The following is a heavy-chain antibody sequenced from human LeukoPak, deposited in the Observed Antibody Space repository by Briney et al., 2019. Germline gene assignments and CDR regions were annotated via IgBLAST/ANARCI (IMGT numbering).Heavy chain of an antibody. V-gene: IGHV4-38-2*02. D-gene: IGHD2-2*01. CDR2: IFHSGST. CDR1: GYSISSGFY. CDR3: ARGGVVPSVDYYYYMDV. Sequence: SETLSLTCSVSGYSISSGFYWGWIRQPPGKGLEWIGSIFHSGSTYYNPSLKSRVTISVDTSKKQFSLKLSSVTAADTAVYYCARGGVVPSVDYYYYMDVWGKGTTVTVSS. J-gene: IGHJ6*03.